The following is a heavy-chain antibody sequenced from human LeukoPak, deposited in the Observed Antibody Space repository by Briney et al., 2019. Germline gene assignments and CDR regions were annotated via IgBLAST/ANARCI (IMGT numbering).Heavy chain of an antibody. Sequence: GGSLRLSCAASGFTFSDYYMSWIRQAPGEGLEWVSYISSSGSTKYYADSVKGRITIPRDNAKNSLYLQMNSLRAEDTAVYYCARRRYNWNAIDYWGQGTLVTVSS. D-gene: IGHD1-20*01. V-gene: IGHV3-11*01. J-gene: IGHJ4*02. CDR2: ISSSGSTK. CDR3: ARRRYNWNAIDY. CDR1: GFTFSDYY.